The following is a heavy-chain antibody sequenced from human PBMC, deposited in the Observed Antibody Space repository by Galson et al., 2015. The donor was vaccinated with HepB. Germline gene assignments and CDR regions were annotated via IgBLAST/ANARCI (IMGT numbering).Heavy chain of an antibody. V-gene: IGHV3-49*03. CDR3: SREGSSSSGWKRFDY. CDR1: GFTFGNYA. CDR2: IRSKAYGGTP. Sequence: SLRLSCATSGFTFGNYALDWLRQAPGKGLEWVGFIRSKAYGGTPEYAATVEGRFSISRDDSKSIAYLQMNSLKADDTAVYYCSREGSSSSGWKRFDYWGQGTLVTVSS. J-gene: IGHJ4*02. D-gene: IGHD6-19*01.